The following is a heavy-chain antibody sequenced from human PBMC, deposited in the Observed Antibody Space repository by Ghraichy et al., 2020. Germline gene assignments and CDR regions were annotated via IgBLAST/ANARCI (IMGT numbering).Heavy chain of an antibody. D-gene: IGHD5-18*01. Sequence: SQTLSLTCTVSGGSISSYYWSWIRQPPGKGLEWIGYIYYSGSTNYNPSLKSRVTISVDTSKNQFSLKLSSVTAADTAVYYCARLTVRYSYGLSDWYYGMDVWGQGTTVTVSS. CDR2: IYYSGST. CDR1: GGSISSYY. V-gene: IGHV4-59*08. J-gene: IGHJ6*02. CDR3: ARLTVRYSYGLSDWYYGMDV.